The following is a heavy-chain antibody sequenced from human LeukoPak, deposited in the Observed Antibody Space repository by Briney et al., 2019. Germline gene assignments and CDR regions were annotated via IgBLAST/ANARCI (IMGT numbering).Heavy chain of an antibody. CDR2: IYYSGST. CDR3: ARGYTSYYYYYMDV. D-gene: IGHD2-2*02. Sequence: SETLSLTCTVSGGSISSYYWSWIRQPPGKGLEWIGYIYYSGSTNYNPSLKSRVTISVDRSKNQFSLKLSSVTAADTAVYYCARGYTSYYYYYMDVWGKGTTVTVSS. CDR1: GGSISSYY. V-gene: IGHV4-59*12. J-gene: IGHJ6*03.